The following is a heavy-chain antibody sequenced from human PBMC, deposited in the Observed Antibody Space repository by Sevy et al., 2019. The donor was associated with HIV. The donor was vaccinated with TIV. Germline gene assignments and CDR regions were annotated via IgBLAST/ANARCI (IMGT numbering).Heavy chain of an antibody. CDR3: VRAIAADGSF. J-gene: IGHJ4*02. Sequence: GGSLRLSCAASGFSLNSNWMSWVHQAPGKELEWVANIKQDGSVKYYVDSVKGRFTISRDNARNLLYLQMNSLRAEDTALYYFVRAIAADGSFWGQGTLVTVSS. D-gene: IGHD6-13*01. V-gene: IGHV3-7*01. CDR2: IKQDGSVK. CDR1: GFSLNSNW.